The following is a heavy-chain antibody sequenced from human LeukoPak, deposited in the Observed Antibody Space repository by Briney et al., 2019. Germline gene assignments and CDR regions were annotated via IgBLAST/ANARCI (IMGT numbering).Heavy chain of an antibody. CDR2: IYYSEST. Sequence: SETLSLTCTVSGGSISSYYWSWIRQPPGKGLEWIGYIYYSESTNYNPSLKSRVTISVDTSKNQFSLKLSSVTAADTAVYYCARDIPHYYGMDVWGQGTTVTVSS. D-gene: IGHD2-2*02. J-gene: IGHJ6*02. V-gene: IGHV4-59*01. CDR3: ARDIPHYYGMDV. CDR1: GGSISSYY.